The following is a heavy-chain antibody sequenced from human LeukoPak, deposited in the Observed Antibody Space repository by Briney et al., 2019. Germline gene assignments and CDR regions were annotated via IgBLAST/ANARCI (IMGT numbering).Heavy chain of an antibody. CDR1: GFTVSSNY. CDR2: MRQDGSEK. Sequence: PGGSLRLSCAAPGFTVSSNYMSWVRQAPGKGLEWVANMRQDGSEKFYADSVKGRFTVSRDNAKNLQYLQMNSLRVEDTAVYYCAREGEGFDYWGQGTLVTVSS. V-gene: IGHV3-7*01. D-gene: IGHD3-16*01. CDR3: AREGEGFDY. J-gene: IGHJ4*02.